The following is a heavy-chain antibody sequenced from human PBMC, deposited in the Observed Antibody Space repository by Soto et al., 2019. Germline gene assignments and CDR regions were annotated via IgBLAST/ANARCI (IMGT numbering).Heavy chain of an antibody. V-gene: IGHV3-53*01. CDR3: AKDAVYNDGLWLMDH. J-gene: IGHJ4*02. CDR1: GFTVSSNY. CDR2: IYGNGGGI. Sequence: PGGSLRLSCAASGFTVSSNYMSWVRQAPGKGLEWVSGIYGNGGGIEYADSVKGRFTISRDNSKNTVYLQMTDLRADDTAVYYCAKDAVYNDGLWLMDHWGQGTQVTVSS. D-gene: IGHD2-21*01.